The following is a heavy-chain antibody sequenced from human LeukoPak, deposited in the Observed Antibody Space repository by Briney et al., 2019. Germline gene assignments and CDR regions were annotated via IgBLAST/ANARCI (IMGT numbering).Heavy chain of an antibody. D-gene: IGHD1-26*01. J-gene: IGHJ5*02. CDR1: GYPFIVYY. V-gene: IGHV1-46*01. CDR3: ARDNSVGDNAWWFDP. Sequence: GASVKVSFKTSGYPFIVYYVHWVGQAPGQGREWMGLINPTGGSTGYAQKFQGRVTMTRDMSTSTDYMELSSLRSEDTAIYYCARDNSVGDNAWWFDPWGQGTLVTVSS. CDR2: INPTGGST.